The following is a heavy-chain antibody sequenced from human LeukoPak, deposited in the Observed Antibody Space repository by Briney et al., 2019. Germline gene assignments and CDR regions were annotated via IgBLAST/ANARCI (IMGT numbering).Heavy chain of an antibody. CDR2: IYSDGST. J-gene: IGHJ4*02. V-gene: IGHV4-4*07. CDR1: GDSISGYY. Sequence: SETLSLTYTVSGDSISGYYWTWIRQPADKGLEWIGRIYSDGSTSYNPSLKSRITMSLDTSKNQFSLKLNSMTAADTAVYYCARDSSGWPSLDHWGQGTLVTVSS. CDR3: ARDSSGWPSLDH. D-gene: IGHD6-19*01.